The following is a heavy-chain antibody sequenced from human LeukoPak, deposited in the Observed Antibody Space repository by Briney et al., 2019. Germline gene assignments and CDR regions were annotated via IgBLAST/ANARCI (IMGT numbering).Heavy chain of an antibody. V-gene: IGHV3-73*01. CDR3: TSRIAVAGNDY. CDR1: GFNFGDYG. CDR2: IRSKANSYAT. Sequence: GGSLRLSCPGSGFNFGDYGMTWVRQASGKGLEWVGRIRSKANSYATAYAASVKGRFTISRDDSKNTAYLQMNSLKTEDTAVYYCTSRIAVAGNDYWGQGTLVTVSS. J-gene: IGHJ4*02. D-gene: IGHD6-19*01.